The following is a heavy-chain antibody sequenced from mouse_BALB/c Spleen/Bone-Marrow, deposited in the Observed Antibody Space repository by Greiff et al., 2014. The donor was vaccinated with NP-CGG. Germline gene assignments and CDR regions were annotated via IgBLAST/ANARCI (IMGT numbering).Heavy chain of an antibody. CDR3: ARVYLWYFDV. D-gene: IGHD2-3*01. V-gene: IGHV2-9*02. CDR1: GFSSTSYG. Sequence: QVQLQQPGPGLVAPSQSLSITRTVSGFSSTSYGVHWVRQPPGKGLEWLGVIWAGGSTNYNSALMSRLSISKDNSKSQVFLKMNSLQTDDTAMYYCARVYLWYFDVWGAGTTVTVSS. CDR2: IWAGGST. J-gene: IGHJ1*01.